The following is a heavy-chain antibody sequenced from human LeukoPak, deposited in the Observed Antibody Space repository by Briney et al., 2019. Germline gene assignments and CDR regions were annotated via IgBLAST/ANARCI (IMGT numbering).Heavy chain of an antibody. CDR2: INSDGSST. Sequence: PGGSLRLSCAASGFTFSSYWMHWVRQAPGKGLVWVSRINSDGSSTNYADSVKGRFTISRDNAKNTLYLQMNSLRAEDTAVYYCAKDSWSGTGGGYYFDYWDQGTLVTVSS. V-gene: IGHV3-74*01. CDR3: AKDSWSGTGGGYYFDY. CDR1: GFTFSSYW. J-gene: IGHJ4*02. D-gene: IGHD3-3*01.